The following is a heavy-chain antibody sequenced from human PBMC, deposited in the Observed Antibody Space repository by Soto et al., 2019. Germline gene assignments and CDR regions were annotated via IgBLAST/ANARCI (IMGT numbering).Heavy chain of an antibody. CDR1: GFTFSTYS. CDR2: ISSSSSPI. V-gene: IGHV3-48*01. J-gene: IGHJ4*02. Sequence: EVQLVESGGGLVQPGGSLRLSCAASGFTFSTYSMNWVRQAPGKGLEWLSYISSSSSPIYYADSVKGRFTISRDNAKNSLYLHMNSLRAEDTAVCYCTTDGPDTSDFDCGGQGSLVTVSS. CDR3: TTDGPDTSDFDC.